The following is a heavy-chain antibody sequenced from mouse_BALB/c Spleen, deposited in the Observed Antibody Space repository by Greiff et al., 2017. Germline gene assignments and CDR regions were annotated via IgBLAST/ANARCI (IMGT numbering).Heavy chain of an antibody. CDR2: IYPGSGNT. J-gene: IGHJ1*01. Sequence: QVQLKESGAELVRPGTSVKISCKASGYAFTNYWLGWVKQRPGHGLEWIGDIYPGSGNTYYNEKFKGKATLTADKSSSTAYMQLSSLTSEDSAVYFCARSAYYGKYWYFDVWGAGTTVTVSS. CDR1: GYAFTNYW. V-gene: IGHV1-63*01. D-gene: IGHD2-10*01. CDR3: ARSAYYGKYWYFDV.